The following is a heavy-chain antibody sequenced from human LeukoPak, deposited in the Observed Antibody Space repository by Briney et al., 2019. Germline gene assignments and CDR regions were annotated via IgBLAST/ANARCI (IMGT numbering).Heavy chain of an antibody. D-gene: IGHD1-26*01. CDR1: GFTFSSYA. Sequence: GGSLRLSCAASGFTFSSYAMSWVRQAPGKGLEWASAISGSGGSTYYADSVKGRFTISRDNSKNTLYLQMNSLRAEDTAVYYCAKAMKWELVAFDYWGQGTLVTVSS. J-gene: IGHJ4*02. CDR2: ISGSGGST. V-gene: IGHV3-23*01. CDR3: AKAMKWELVAFDY.